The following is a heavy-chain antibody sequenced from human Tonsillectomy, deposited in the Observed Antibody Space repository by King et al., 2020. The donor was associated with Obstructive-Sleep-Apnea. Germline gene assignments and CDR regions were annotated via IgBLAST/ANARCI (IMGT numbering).Heavy chain of an antibody. CDR3: AKGNPYYDNSPYDY. CDR1: GLTFSNYA. CDR2: ISGSGGST. J-gene: IGHJ4*02. Sequence: VQLVESGGGLVQPGGSLRLSCAASGLTFSNYAMTWVRQAPGKGLEWVSAISGSGGSTYYADSVQGRFLISRDNSKHTLSLHMNSVRAADTAVYYCAKGNPYYDNSPYDYWGQGTLVTVSS. V-gene: IGHV3-23*04. D-gene: IGHD3-22*01.